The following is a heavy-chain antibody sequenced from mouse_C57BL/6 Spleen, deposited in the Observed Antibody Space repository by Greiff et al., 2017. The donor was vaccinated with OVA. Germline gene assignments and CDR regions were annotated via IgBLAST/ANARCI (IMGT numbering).Heavy chain of an antibody. CDR2: ISSGGSYT. D-gene: IGHD1-1*01. Sequence: DVQLVESGGDLVKPGGSLKLSCAASGFTFSSYGMSWVRQTPDKRLEWVATISSGGSYTYYPDSVKGRFTISRDNAKNTLYLQMSSLKSEDTAMYYCATGDYGSSFAYWGQGTLVTVSA. CDR3: ATGDYGSSFAY. J-gene: IGHJ3*01. CDR1: GFTFSSYG. V-gene: IGHV5-6*01.